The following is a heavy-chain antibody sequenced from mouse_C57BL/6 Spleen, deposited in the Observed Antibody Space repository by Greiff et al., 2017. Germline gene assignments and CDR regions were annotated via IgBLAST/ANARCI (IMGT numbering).Heavy chain of an antibody. CDR1: GYAFSSSW. J-gene: IGHJ1*03. V-gene: IGHV1-82*01. Sequence: QVQLKESGPELVKPGASVKISCKASGYAFSSSWMNWVKQRPGKGLEWIGRIYPGDGDTNYNGKFKGKATLTADKSSSTAYMQLSSLTSEDSAVYFCARAYYGYDWYFDVWGTGTTVTVSS. CDR3: ARAYYGYDWYFDV. D-gene: IGHD2-9*01. CDR2: IYPGDGDT.